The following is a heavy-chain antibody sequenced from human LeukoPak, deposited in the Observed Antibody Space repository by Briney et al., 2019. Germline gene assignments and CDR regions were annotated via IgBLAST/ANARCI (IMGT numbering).Heavy chain of an antibody. V-gene: IGHV1-2*02. CDR1: GYTFTGYY. CDR2: INPNSGGT. Sequence: GASVKVSCKASGYTFTGYYMHWVRQAPGQGLEWMGWINPNSGGTNYAQKFQGRVTMTRDTSISTAYMELSRLRSDDTAVYYCARNSLAGSGNWFDPWGQGTLVTVSS. CDR3: ARNSLAGSGNWFDP. J-gene: IGHJ5*02. D-gene: IGHD6-19*01.